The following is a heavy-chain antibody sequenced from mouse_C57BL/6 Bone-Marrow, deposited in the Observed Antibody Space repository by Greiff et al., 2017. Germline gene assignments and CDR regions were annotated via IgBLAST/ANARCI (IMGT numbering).Heavy chain of an antibody. V-gene: IGHV5-15*01. CDR1: GFTFSDYG. CDR3: ARLGYIAY. J-gene: IGHJ3*01. Sequence: EVKLVESGGGLVQPGGSLKLSCAASGFTFSDYGMAWVRQAPRKGPEWVAFISNLAYSIYYADTVTGRFTISRENAKNTLYLEMSSLRSEDTAMYYCARLGYIAYWGQGTLVTVSA. CDR2: ISNLAYSI.